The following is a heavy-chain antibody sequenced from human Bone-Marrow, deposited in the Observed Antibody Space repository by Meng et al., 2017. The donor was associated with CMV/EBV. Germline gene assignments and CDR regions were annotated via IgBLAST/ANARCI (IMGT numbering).Heavy chain of an antibody. J-gene: IGHJ6*02. V-gene: IGHV3-30*02. CDR1: GFTFSNYG. D-gene: IGHD3-3*01. Sequence: GESLKIYCAASGFTFSNYGMYWVRQAPGKGLEWVTFIRYDGSNKYYADSVKGRFTTSRDNSKNALFLQMNSLRAEDTAVYYCARPLTNYDFWSGYYTGGGMDVWGQATTVTVSS. CDR2: IRYDGSNK. CDR3: ARPLTNYDFWSGYYTGGGMDV.